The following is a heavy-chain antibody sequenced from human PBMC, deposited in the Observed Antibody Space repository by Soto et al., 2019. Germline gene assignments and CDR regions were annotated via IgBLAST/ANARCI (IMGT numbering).Heavy chain of an antibody. CDR3: ARTIAAAGTVFFDY. Sequence: PSETLSLTCTVSGGSISSGGYYWSWIRQHPGKGLEWIGYIYYSGSTYYNPSLKSRVTISVDTSKNQFSLKLGSVTAADTAVYYCARTIAAAGTVFFDYWGQGTLVTVSS. V-gene: IGHV4-31*03. CDR2: IYYSGST. CDR1: GGSISSGGYY. D-gene: IGHD6-13*01. J-gene: IGHJ4*02.